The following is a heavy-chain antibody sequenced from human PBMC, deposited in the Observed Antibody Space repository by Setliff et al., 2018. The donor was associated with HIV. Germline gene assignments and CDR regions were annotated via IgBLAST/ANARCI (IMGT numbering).Heavy chain of an antibody. Sequence: SETLSLTCTVSGASISSYYWSWIRQPPGKGLEWIGYISYSGSTNYNPSLKSRVTLSFDTSKNNFSLNLNSVTATDTAVYYCARGLKGGGYYFDYWGQGMLVTVSS. CDR2: ISYSGST. J-gene: IGHJ4*01. V-gene: IGHV4-59*01. CDR3: ARGLKGGGYYFDY. D-gene: IGHD1-26*01. CDR1: GASISSYY.